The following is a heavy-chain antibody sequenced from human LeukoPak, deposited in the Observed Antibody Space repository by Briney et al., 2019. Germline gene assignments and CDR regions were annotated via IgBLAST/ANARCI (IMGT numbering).Heavy chain of an antibody. V-gene: IGHV4-59*01. J-gene: IGHJ5*02. Sequence: PSETLSLTCTVSGGSISSYYWSWIRQPPGKGLEWIGYIYYSGSTNYNPSLKSRVTISVDTSKNQFSLKLSSVTAADTAVYYCARGRGDWFDPWGQGTLVTVPS. CDR1: GGSISSYY. CDR2: IYYSGST. CDR3: ARGRGDWFDP. D-gene: IGHD3-10*01.